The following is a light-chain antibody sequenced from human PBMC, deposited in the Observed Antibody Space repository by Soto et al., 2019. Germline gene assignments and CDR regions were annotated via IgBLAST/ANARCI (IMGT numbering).Light chain of an antibody. Sequence: EIVWTQSPGTLSLAPGERATLSCRASQSVPNNYLAWYQQKTGQAPRFVIYGASARASGIPDRFTGGGSGTDFTLIISRLEPEDFSVYYCQQFGSYPLTFGGGTKVEI. CDR3: QQFGSYPLT. V-gene: IGKV3-20*01. CDR2: GAS. CDR1: QSVPNNY. J-gene: IGKJ4*01.